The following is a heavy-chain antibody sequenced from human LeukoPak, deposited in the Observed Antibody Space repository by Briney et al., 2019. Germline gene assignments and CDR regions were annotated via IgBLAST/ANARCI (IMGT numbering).Heavy chain of an antibody. CDR3: ARERYFDWANWFDP. Sequence: SETLSLTCTVSGGSVSRDNYSWSWIRQPPGKGLEWIGYISYSGSTNYNPSLKSRVTISVDTSKNQFSLKLRSVTAADTAVYYCARERYFDWANWFDPWGQGTLVTVSS. D-gene: IGHD3-9*01. V-gene: IGHV4-61*01. CDR2: ISYSGST. J-gene: IGHJ5*02. CDR1: GGSVSRDNYS.